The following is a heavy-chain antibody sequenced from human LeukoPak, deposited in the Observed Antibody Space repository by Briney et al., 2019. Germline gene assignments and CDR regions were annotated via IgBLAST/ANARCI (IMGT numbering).Heavy chain of an antibody. J-gene: IGHJ4*02. Sequence: GSLSLSYAASGFTVSSNYISWVRQAPGKGLEWVSVIYSGGSTYYADSVKCRFTISRDNSKNTLYLQMNSLRAEDTAVYYCARSIAVADLDYWGQGTLVTVSS. D-gene: IGHD6-19*01. CDR3: ARSIAVADLDY. V-gene: IGHV3-53*01. CDR2: IYSGGST. CDR1: GFTVSSNY.